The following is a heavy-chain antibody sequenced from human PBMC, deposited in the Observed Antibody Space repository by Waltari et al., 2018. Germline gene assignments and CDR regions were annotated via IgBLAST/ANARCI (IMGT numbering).Heavy chain of an antibody. CDR3: ARDLLWFGEPVYGMDV. D-gene: IGHD3-10*01. CDR2: INPSGGST. V-gene: IGHV1-46*01. Sequence: QVQLVQSGAEVKKPGASVKVSCKASGYTFTSYYMHWVRQAPGQGLEWRGIINPSGGSTSYAQKFQGRVTMTRDTSTSTVYMELSSLRSEDTAVYYCARDLLWFGEPVYGMDVWGQGTTVTVSS. CDR1: GYTFTSYY. J-gene: IGHJ6*02.